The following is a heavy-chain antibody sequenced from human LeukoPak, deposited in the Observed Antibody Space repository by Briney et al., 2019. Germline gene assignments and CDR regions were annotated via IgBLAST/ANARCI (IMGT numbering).Heavy chain of an antibody. D-gene: IGHD1-1*01. Sequence: SETLSLTCTVSGGSISNYYWNWIRQPAGKGLEWIGRISSSGSANYNPSLKSRVTLSVDTSKNRLSLIMNSVTAADTAVFYCATEPTRTPYYYMDVWVTGTTVIVSS. CDR2: ISSSGSA. CDR3: ATEPTRTPYYYMDV. J-gene: IGHJ6*03. V-gene: IGHV4-4*07. CDR1: GGSISNYY.